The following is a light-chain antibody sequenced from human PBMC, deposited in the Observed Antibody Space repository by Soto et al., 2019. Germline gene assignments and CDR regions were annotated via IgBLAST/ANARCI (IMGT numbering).Light chain of an antibody. CDR3: QQYRKWPIT. V-gene: IGKV3-15*01. Sequence: EMVMTQSPAILSVSPGESATLSCRASQSVNSNYLAWYQQHPGQPPRLLIYGISTRATGIPARFSGSGSGTEISLTISSLQSEDFAVYYCQQYRKWPITFGQGTRLEIK. CDR1: QSVNSN. J-gene: IGKJ5*01. CDR2: GIS.